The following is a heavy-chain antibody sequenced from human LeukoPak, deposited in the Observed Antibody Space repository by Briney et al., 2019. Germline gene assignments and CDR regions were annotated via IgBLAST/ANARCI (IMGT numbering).Heavy chain of an antibody. J-gene: IGHJ5*02. CDR2: IYSDGNT. CDR1: GFTVRSNY. D-gene: IGHD3/OR15-3a*01. CDR3: AKDGLGWFDP. Sequence: PGGSLRLSCAASGFTVRSNYVNWVRQAPGKGLEWVSIIYSDGNTYYAHSVKGRFTISRDNSKNTLYLQMNSLRAEDTAVYYCAKDGLGWFDPWGQGTLVTVSS. V-gene: IGHV3-53*01.